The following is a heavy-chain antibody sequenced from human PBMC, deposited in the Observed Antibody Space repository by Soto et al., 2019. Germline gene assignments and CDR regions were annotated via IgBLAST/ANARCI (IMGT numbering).Heavy chain of an antibody. CDR3: ATLFSSGSSLDY. Sequence: EVQLVESGGGLVQPGGSLRLSCGASGFTLGSYWMHWVRQAPGKGLVWVSNINSDGSTTNYADSVKGRFTISRDNAKNTLYLQMNSLRADDTAVYFCATLFSSGSSLDYWGQGTLVTVSS. D-gene: IGHD3-10*01. V-gene: IGHV3-74*01. CDR2: INSDGSTT. J-gene: IGHJ4*02. CDR1: GFTLGSYW.